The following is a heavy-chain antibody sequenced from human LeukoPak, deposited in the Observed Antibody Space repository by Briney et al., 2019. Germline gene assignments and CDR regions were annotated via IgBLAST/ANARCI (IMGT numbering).Heavy chain of an antibody. CDR1: GFTFSNYA. CDR3: TKISSRSVTRSYSDF. D-gene: IGHD2-21*01. J-gene: IGHJ4*01. Sequence: PGGSLRLSCAASGFTFSNYAMSWVRQAPGKGLERVSGISNSGSSTYYANSVKGRFTVSRDNSMSTLFLQMNSLRVEDTAVYYCTKISSRSVTRSYSDFWGQINMVTVSS. CDR2: ISNSGSST. V-gene: IGHV3-23*01.